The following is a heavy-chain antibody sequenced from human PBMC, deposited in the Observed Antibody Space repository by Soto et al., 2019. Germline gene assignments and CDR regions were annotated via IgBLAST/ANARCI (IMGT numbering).Heavy chain of an antibody. J-gene: IGHJ5*02. V-gene: IGHV4-34*01. CDR3: ARGQSAVDVFVPTPVPFDP. CDR2: VSHHGTS. Sequence: SETLSLTCVVYDGSLTEYHWSWVRQTPGEGLEWIGEVSHHGTSHYNPSLGSRVIMSFDTSKDQFSLTLQSVAAADTGIYYCARGQSAVDVFVPTPVPFDPWGPGTPVTVS. D-gene: IGHD3-10*02. CDR1: DGSLTEYH.